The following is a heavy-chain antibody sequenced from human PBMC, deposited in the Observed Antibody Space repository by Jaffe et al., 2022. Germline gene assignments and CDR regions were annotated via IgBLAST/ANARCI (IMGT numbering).Heavy chain of an antibody. D-gene: IGHD2-15*01. V-gene: IGHV4-38-2*02. J-gene: IGHJ4*02. CDR1: GYSISSGFY. CDR3: ARRRGFCSRAGKACRYFDY. CDR2: IYHGAGT. Sequence: QVQLQESGPGVVKPSETLSLTCTVSGYSISSGFYWGWIRQPPGKGLEWIGSIYHGAGTYYNPSLKSRVNISIDTSKNEFSLNLSSVTAADTAVYYCARRRGFCSRAGKACRYFDYWGQGTLVTVSS.